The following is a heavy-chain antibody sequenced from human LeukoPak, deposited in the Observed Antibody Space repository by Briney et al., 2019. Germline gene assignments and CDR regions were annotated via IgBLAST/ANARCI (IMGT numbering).Heavy chain of an antibody. J-gene: IGHJ6*02. V-gene: IGHV4-34*01. Sequence: SETLSLTCAVYGGSFSGYYWSWIRQPPGKGLEWIGEINHSGSTNYNPSLKSRVTISVDTSKNQFSLKLSSVTAADTAVYYCARSGYSYGRYYYYGMDVWGQGTTVTVSS. D-gene: IGHD5-18*01. CDR3: ARSGYSYGRYYYYGMDV. CDR1: GGSFSGYY. CDR2: INHSGST.